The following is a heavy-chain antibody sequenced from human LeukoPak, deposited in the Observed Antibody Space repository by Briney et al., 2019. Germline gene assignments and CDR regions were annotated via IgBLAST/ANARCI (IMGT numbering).Heavy chain of an antibody. CDR1: GGSFSGYY. D-gene: IGHD3-3*01. CDR2: INHSGST. V-gene: IGHV4-34*01. J-gene: IGHJ4*02. Sequence: SETLSLTCAVYGGSFSGYYWSWIRQPPGKGLEWIGEINHSGSTNYNPSLKSRVTISVDTSKNQFSLKLSSVTAADTAVYYCARTYYDFWSGYPFDYWSQGTLVTVSS. CDR3: ARTYYDFWSGYPFDY.